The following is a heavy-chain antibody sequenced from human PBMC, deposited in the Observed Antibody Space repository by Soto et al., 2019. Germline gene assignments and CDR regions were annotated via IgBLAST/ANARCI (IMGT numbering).Heavy chain of an antibody. CDR1: GGSISSSSYY. CDR2: IFYSGST. J-gene: IGHJ6*02. Sequence: KPSETLSLTCTVSGGSISSSSYYWGWIRQPPGKGLEWIGSIFYSGSTYYNPSLKSRVTISVDTSKNQFSLKLSSVTAADTAVYYCARHLTYCSAGSCYSDFPYYGMDVWGQGTTVTVS. V-gene: IGHV4-39*01. D-gene: IGHD2-15*01. CDR3: ARHLTYCSAGSCYSDFPYYGMDV.